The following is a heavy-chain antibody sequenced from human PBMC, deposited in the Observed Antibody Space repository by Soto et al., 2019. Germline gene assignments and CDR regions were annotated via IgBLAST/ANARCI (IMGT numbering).Heavy chain of an antibody. Sequence: EVQLVESGGGLVQPGGSLRLSCTASGITFSNCWMSWVRRAPGKGLEWVANIKPDGSAKSYVDSVKGRFTISRDNAENSLYLHMSSLGVEDTAVYYCLVGMDRGMLSWYCYGMDVWGQGTTVTVSS. V-gene: IGHV3-7*01. CDR2: IKPDGSAK. CDR1: GITFSNCW. D-gene: IGHD3-10*01. J-gene: IGHJ6*02. CDR3: LVGMDRGMLSWYCYGMDV.